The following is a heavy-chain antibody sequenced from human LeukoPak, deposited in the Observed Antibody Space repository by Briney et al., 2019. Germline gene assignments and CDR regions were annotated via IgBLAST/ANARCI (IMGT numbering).Heavy chain of an antibody. D-gene: IGHD3-10*01. CDR2: IDPSDSYT. J-gene: IGHJ5*02. CDR3: ARTPPLLWFGELLFHTNWFDP. Sequence: GESLKISCKGSGYSFTSYWISWVRQMPGKVLEGVGRIDPSDSYTNYSPSFQGHVTISAEKSISTAYLQWSRLKASDPAMYYCARTPPLLWFGELLFHTNWFDPWGQGTLVTVSS. CDR1: GYSFTSYW. V-gene: IGHV5-10-1*01.